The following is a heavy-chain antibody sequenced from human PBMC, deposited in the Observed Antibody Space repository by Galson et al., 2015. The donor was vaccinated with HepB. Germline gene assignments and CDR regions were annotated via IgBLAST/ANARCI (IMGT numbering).Heavy chain of an antibody. CDR3: ATIAAAGTGAFDI. Sequence: SVKVSCKVSGYTLTELSMHWVRQAPGKGLEWMGGFDPEDGETIYAQKFQGRVTMTEDTSTDTAYMELSSLRSEDTAVYYCATIAAAGTGAFDIWGQGTMVTVSS. J-gene: IGHJ3*02. CDR2: FDPEDGET. V-gene: IGHV1-24*01. CDR1: GYTLTELS. D-gene: IGHD6-13*01.